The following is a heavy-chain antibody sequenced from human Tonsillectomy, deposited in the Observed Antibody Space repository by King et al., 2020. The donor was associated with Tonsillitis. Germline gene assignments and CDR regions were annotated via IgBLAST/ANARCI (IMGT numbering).Heavy chain of an antibody. CDR2: ITPNSGAT. J-gene: IGHJ6*02. CDR1: GHIFSDYY. V-gene: IGHV1-2*06. CDR3: ARDASTVTDPHGRDV. D-gene: IGHD4-17*01. Sequence: VQLVQSGAEVKKPGASVKVSCQASGHIFSDYYIHWVRQAPGQGLEWMGRITPNSGATRYAQKFQGRVTMTTDTSISTAYMEVSRLRSDDTAVCYCARDASTVTDPHGRDVWGQGTRVTVSS.